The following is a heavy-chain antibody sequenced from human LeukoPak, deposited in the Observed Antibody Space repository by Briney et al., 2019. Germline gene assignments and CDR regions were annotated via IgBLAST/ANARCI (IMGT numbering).Heavy chain of an antibody. CDR2: ISYDGSNK. V-gene: IGHV3-30-3*01. CDR1: GFTFSSYA. Sequence: PGGSLRLSCAASGFTFSSYAMHWVRQAPGKGLEWVAVISYDGSNKYYADSVKGRFTISRDNSKNTLYLQMNSLRAEDTAVYYCARENTHRAALDYWGQGTLVTVSS. J-gene: IGHJ4*02. D-gene: IGHD2-2*02. CDR3: ARENTHRAALDY.